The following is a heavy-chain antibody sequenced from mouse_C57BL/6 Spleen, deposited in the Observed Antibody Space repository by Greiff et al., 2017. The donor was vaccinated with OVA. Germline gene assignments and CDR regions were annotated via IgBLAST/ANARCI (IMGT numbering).Heavy chain of an antibody. V-gene: IGHV5-9-1*02. CDR2: ISSGGDYI. CDR3: TRDYYGSSYPFDY. CDR1: GFTFSSYA. D-gene: IGHD1-1*01. J-gene: IGHJ2*01. Sequence: EVQLQESGAGLVKPGGSLKLSCAASGFTFSSYAMSWVRQTPEKRLEWVAYISSGGDYIYYADTVKGRFTISRDNARNTLYLQMSSLKSEDTAMYYCTRDYYGSSYPFDYWGQGTTLTVSS.